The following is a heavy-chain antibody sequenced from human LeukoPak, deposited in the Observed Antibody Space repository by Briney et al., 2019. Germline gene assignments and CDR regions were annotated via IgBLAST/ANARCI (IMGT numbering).Heavy chain of an antibody. Sequence: ASVKVSCKASGYTFTSCAMHWVRQAPGQRLEWMGWINAGNGNTKYSQKFQGRVTITRDTSASTAYMELSSVRSEETAVYYCARDRREIRGFEYWGQGTLVTVSS. J-gene: IGHJ4*02. V-gene: IGHV1-3*01. CDR3: ARDRREIRGFEY. CDR1: GYTFTSCA. CDR2: INAGNGNT.